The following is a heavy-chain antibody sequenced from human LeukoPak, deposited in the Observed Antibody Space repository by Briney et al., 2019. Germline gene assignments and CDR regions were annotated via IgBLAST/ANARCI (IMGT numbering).Heavy chain of an antibody. D-gene: IGHD3-16*01. CDR1: GGSISSGSYY. J-gene: IGHJ4*02. Sequence: PSQTLSLTCTVSGGSISSGSYYWSWIRQPPGKGLEWIGYIYYSGSTYYNPSLKSRVTISVDTSKNQFSLKLSSVTAADTAVYYCARAEGDFTHFDYWGQGTLVTVSS. CDR2: IYYSGST. V-gene: IGHV4-30-4*01. CDR3: ARAEGDFTHFDY.